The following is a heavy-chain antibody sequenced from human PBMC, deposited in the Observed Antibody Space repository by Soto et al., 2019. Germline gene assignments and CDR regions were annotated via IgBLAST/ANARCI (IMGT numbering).Heavy chain of an antibody. CDR1: GFTFSSYS. D-gene: IGHD6-6*01. V-gene: IGHV3-21*01. CDR3: ARDLYSSSARYFDY. Sequence: GGSLILSCAASGFTFSSYSMNWVRQAPGKGLEWVSSISSSSSYIYYADSVEGRFTISRDNAKNSLYLQMNSLRAEDTAVYYCARDLYSSSARYFDYWGQGTLVTVSS. CDR2: ISSSSSYI. J-gene: IGHJ4*02.